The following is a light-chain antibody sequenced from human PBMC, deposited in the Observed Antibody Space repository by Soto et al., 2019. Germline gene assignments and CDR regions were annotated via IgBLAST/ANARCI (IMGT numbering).Light chain of an antibody. CDR1: QSVSSSY. CDR2: GAS. J-gene: IGKJ5*01. CDR3: QQYNNWPPIT. Sequence: EFVLTKSPGTLSLSQGERATLSCRAIQSVSSSYLAWYQQKPGQAPRLLIYGASTRATGIPARFSGSGSGTEFTLTISSLQSEDFAVYYCQQYNNWPPITFGQGTRLEIK. V-gene: IGKV3-15*01.